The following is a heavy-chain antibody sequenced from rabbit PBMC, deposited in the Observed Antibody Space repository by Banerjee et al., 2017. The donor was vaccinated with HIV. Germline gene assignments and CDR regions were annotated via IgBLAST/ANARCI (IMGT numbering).Heavy chain of an antibody. V-gene: IGHV1S43*01. CDR3: ASNGDAGYVGDGWYLDL. Sequence: SNYYMCWVRQAPGKGLEWIGCIYTSSGSTWYASWANGRFTISLDNAQNTVFLQMTSLTAADTATYFCASNGDAGYVGDGWYLDLWGPVSMV. D-gene: IGHD4-2*01. CDR1: SNYY. J-gene: IGHJ4*01. CDR2: IYTSSGST.